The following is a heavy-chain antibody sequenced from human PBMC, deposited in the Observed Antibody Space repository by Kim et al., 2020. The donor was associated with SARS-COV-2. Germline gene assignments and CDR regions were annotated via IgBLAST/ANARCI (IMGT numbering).Heavy chain of an antibody. CDR1: GFTFRNYW. CDR2: INRDGSQK. J-gene: IGHJ3*01. D-gene: IGHD3-10*01. Sequence: GGSLRLSCAASGFTFRNYWMIWVRQVPGKGLEWVANINRDGSQKNYVDSVKGRFTISRDNAKNSLYLQMKSLKVEDTAVYYCVRDNSPCDSTSYYDAFDVWGQGTMVTVSS. CDR3: VRDNSPCDSTSYYDAFDV. V-gene: IGHV3-7*05.